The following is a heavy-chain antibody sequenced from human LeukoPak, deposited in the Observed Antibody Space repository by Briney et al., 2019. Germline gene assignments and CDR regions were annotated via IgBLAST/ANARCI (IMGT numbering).Heavy chain of an antibody. CDR2: VNRDGSET. J-gene: IGHJ6*02. CDR3: ARNNAMDV. V-gene: IGHV3-7*03. D-gene: IGHD2-8*01. CDR1: GFALSSHW. Sequence: PGGSPRLSCAASGFALSSHWMTWVRQVPGRGPEWVANVNRDGSETYYLDSVKGRFTISKDNAKNSLYLQMNSLRAEDTALYHCARNNAMDVWGQGTTVIVSS.